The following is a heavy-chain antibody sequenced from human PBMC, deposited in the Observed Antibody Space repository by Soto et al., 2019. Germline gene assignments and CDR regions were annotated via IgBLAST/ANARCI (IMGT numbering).Heavy chain of an antibody. Sequence: ASVKVSCKASGYTFTGYYMHWVRQAPGQGLEWMGWINPNSGGTNYAQKFQGWVTMTRDTSISTAYMELSRLRSDDTAVYYCARALEGNCSGGSCYPGGFDYWGQGTLVTVSS. J-gene: IGHJ4*02. CDR3: ARALEGNCSGGSCYPGGFDY. D-gene: IGHD2-15*01. CDR1: GYTFTGYY. CDR2: INPNSGGT. V-gene: IGHV1-2*04.